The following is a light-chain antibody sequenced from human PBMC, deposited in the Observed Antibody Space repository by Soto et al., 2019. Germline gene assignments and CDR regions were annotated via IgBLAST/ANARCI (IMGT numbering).Light chain of an antibody. CDR2: EGN. Sequence: QSALTQPASVSGSPGQSITISCTGTSSVFGSYNLVSWYQQHPGKAPKLMIYEGNKRPSGVSNRFSGSKSGNTASLTISGLQAEDEADYYCCSYAGSSTYVFGTGTKLTVL. J-gene: IGLJ1*01. V-gene: IGLV2-23*01. CDR3: CSYAGSSTYV. CDR1: SSVFGSYNL.